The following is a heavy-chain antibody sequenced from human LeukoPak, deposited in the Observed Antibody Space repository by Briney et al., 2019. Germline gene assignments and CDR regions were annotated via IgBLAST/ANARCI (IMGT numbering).Heavy chain of an antibody. V-gene: IGHV4-34*01. CDR3: ARGISGWYRYYGMDV. J-gene: IGHJ6*04. CDR2: INHSGST. Sequence: SETLSLTCAVYGGSFSGYYWSWIRQPPGKGLEWIGEINHSGSTNYNPSLKSRVTILVDTSKNQFSLKLSSVTAADTAVYYCARGISGWYRYYGMDVWGKGTTVTVSS. CDR1: GGSFSGYY. D-gene: IGHD6-19*01.